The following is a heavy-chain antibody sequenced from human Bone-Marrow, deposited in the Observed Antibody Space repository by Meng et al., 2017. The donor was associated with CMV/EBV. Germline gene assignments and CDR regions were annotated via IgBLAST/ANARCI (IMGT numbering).Heavy chain of an antibody. D-gene: IGHD6-13*01. CDR3: ARDPRVAAAGVSTGVSNYFDC. CDR1: GFTFSSYA. J-gene: IGHJ4*02. CDR2: ISYDGSNK. Sequence: GGSLRLSCEASGFTFSSYAMHWVRQAPGKGLEWVAVISYDGSNKYYADPVKGRFTISRDNSKNTLYLQMNSLRAEDTAVYYCARDPRVAAAGVSTGVSNYFDCWGQGTLVTVSS. V-gene: IGHV3-30*04.